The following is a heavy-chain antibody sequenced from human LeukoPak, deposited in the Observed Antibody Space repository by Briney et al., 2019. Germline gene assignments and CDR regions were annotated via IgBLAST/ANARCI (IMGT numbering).Heavy chain of an antibody. Sequence: GASVKVSCKASGGTFSSYAISCVRQAPGQGLEWMGGIIPIFGTANYAQKFQGRVTITADESTSTAYMELSSLRSEDTAVYYCARGPPMTTVVHFDYWGQGTLVTVSS. D-gene: IGHD4-23*01. V-gene: IGHV1-69*13. CDR2: IIPIFGTA. J-gene: IGHJ4*02. CDR3: ARGPPMTTVVHFDY. CDR1: GGTFSSYA.